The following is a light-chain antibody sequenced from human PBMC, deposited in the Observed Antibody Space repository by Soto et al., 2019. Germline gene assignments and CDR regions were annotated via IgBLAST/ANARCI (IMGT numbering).Light chain of an antibody. J-gene: IGKJ5*01. CDR1: QSVSIY. CDR3: QQRSNWPPEIT. CDR2: DTS. Sequence: EIVLTQSPATLSFFPGERVTLSCRASQSVSIYLDWYQQKPGQAPRLLIYDTSNRATGIPARFSGSGSGTGFTLTISSLEPEDFAVYYCQQRSNWPPEITFGQGTRLENK. V-gene: IGKV3-11*01.